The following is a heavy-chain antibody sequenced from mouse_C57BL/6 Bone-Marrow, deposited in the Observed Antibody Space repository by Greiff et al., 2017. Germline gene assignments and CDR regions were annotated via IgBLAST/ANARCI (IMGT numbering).Heavy chain of an antibody. D-gene: IGHD3-2*02. CDR3: ARRRSSGQGGWFAY. V-gene: IGHV14-3*01. CDR2: IDPANGNA. CDR1: GFNIKNTS. J-gene: IGHJ3*01. Sequence: VQLQQSVAELVRPGASVKFSCTASGFNIKNTSMHWVKQRPEQGLEWIGRIDPANGNAKYAPKFQGKATITADTSSNTAYLQLSSLTSEDTAIYYCARRRSSGQGGWFAYWGQGTLVTVSA.